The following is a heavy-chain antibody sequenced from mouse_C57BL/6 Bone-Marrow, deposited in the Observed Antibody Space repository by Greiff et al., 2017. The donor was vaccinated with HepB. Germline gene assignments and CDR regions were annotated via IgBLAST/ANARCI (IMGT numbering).Heavy chain of an antibody. CDR3: ARGGLTVVALYAMDY. CDR1: GYTFTDYY. D-gene: IGHD1-1*01. J-gene: IGHJ4*01. Sequence: LVKPGASVKMSCKASGYTFTDYYMNWVKQSHGKSLEWIGVINPYNGGTSYNQKFKGKATLTVDKSSSTAYMELNSLTSEDSAFYYCARGGLTVVALYAMDYWGQGTSVTVSS. V-gene: IGHV1-19*01. CDR2: INPYNGGT.